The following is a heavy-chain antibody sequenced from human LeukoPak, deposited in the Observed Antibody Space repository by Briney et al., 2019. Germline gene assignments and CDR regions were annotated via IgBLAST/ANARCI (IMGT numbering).Heavy chain of an antibody. Sequence: SETLSLICSVSGGSISGFYWSWIRQPPGQGLEWIGHIYYTGGNSNRPSLKARVNMATDTSKNPVYLNLSSLTAEDTAVYYCARSLYGSRCYRFYDYWGQGTLVTVSS. CDR3: ARSLYGSRCYRFYDY. D-gene: IGHD3-16*02. V-gene: IGHV4-59*01. CDR1: GGSISGFY. CDR2: IYYTGGN. J-gene: IGHJ4*02.